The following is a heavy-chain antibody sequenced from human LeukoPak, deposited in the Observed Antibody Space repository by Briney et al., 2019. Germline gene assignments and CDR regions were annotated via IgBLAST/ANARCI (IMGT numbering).Heavy chain of an antibody. Sequence: GGSLRLSCAASAFTFSNYAMNWVRQAPGKGLGWGSGISGRGGGTSYADSVKGRFTISRDNFENTLYLQMNRLRAEDTAIFYCAKVSGSSSSSLDYWGQGTLVTVSS. CDR1: AFTFSNYA. D-gene: IGHD2-2*01. CDR3: AKVSGSSSSSLDY. CDR2: ISGRGGGT. V-gene: IGHV3-23*01. J-gene: IGHJ4*02.